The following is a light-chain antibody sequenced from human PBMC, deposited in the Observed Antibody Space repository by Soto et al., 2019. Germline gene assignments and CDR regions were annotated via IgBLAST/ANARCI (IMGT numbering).Light chain of an antibody. J-gene: IGLJ2*01. V-gene: IGLV2-8*01. Sequence: QSVLTQPPSASGSPGQSVTISCTGTSSDVGGYNYVSWYQQHPGKAPKLMIYEVTKRPSGVPDRFSGSKSGNTASLTVSGLQADDEADYYCSSYAGSNNFFGGGTQLTVL. CDR1: SSDVGGYNY. CDR3: SSYAGSNNF. CDR2: EVT.